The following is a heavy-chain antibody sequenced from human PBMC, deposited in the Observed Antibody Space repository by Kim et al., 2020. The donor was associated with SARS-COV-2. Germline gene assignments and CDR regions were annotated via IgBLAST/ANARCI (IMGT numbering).Heavy chain of an antibody. V-gene: IGHV3-23*01. D-gene: IGHD5-12*01. J-gene: IGHJ2*01. CDR3: AKGKVAHETGCFDL. Sequence: DSVKGRFTISRDNTKNTLNLQINSLRAEDTAVYYCAKGKVAHETGCFDLWGRSTLVTVSS.